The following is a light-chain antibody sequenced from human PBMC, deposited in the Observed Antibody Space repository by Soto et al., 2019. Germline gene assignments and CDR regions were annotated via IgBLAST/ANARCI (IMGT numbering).Light chain of an antibody. J-gene: IGKJ1*01. Sequence: EIVLKQSPATLSLSPGERATLSCRASQSVSSYLAWYQQTPGQAPRLLIYDASNRATGIPARFSGSGSWTDFTLTISSLEPEDFAVYYCQQRSNWPRTFGQGTKVEIK. CDR1: QSVSSY. V-gene: IGKV3-11*01. CDR2: DAS. CDR3: QQRSNWPRT.